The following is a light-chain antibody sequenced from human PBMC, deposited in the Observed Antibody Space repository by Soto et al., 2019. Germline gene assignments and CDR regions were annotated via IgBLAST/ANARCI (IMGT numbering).Light chain of an antibody. CDR3: GSWDSSLSAYV. V-gene: IGLV1-40*01. CDR2: GNG. J-gene: IGLJ1*01. Sequence: QSVLTQPPSVSGAPGQRVTISCSGTSSSIGAGYEVHWYHQLPGTAPKLVVSGNGNRPSGVPDRLSASKSGTSASLAITGLQAEDEGHYYCGSWDSSLSAYVFGTGTKLTVL. CDR1: SSSIGAGYE.